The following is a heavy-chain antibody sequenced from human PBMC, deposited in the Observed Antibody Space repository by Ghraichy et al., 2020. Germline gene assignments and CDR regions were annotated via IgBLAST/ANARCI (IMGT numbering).Heavy chain of an antibody. CDR2: LSGDGVAT. J-gene: IGHJ4*02. CDR1: GFSFARYA. D-gene: IGHD3-22*01. CDR3: TFNDLSGVYFGY. Sequence: GGSLRLSCAVSGFSFARYAMTWVRQAPGKGLEWVSSLSGDGVATYYADSVKGRFAISRDNSKNTVYLMMNRLRAEDTALYYCTFNDLSGVYFGYWGQGPPVTVSS. V-gene: IGHV3-23*01.